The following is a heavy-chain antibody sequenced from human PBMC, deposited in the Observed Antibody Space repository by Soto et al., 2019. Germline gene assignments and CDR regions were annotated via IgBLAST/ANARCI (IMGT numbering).Heavy chain of an antibody. CDR3: ARDSNYYDSSGYTRWFDP. V-gene: IGHV4-31*03. CDR2: IYYSGST. D-gene: IGHD3-22*01. J-gene: IGHJ5*02. Sequence: SETLSLTCTVSGGSISSGGYYWSWIRQHPGKGLEWIGYIYYSGSTYYNPSLKSRVTISVDTSKNQFSLKLSSVTAADTAVYYCARDSNYYDSSGYTRWFDPWGQGTLVTVSS. CDR1: GGSISSGGYY.